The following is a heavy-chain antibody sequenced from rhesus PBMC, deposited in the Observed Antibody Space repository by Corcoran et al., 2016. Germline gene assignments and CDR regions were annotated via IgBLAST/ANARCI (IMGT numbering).Heavy chain of an antibody. CDR3: AIGDTAGTVLNY. D-gene: IGHD5-42*01. Sequence: QVQLQESGPGLVKPSETLSVTCAVSGGSISSSYWSWIRPAPGKGLEWIGYIYGSGSSTNYNPSLKSRGTLSVDTSKNQLALKLSSVTTADTAVYYCAIGDTAGTVLNYWGQGVLVTVSS. J-gene: IGHJ4*01. CDR1: GGSISSSY. V-gene: IGHV4-169*02. CDR2: IYGSGSST.